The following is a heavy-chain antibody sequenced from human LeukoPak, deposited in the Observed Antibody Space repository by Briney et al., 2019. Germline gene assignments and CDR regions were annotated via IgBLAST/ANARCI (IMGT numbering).Heavy chain of an antibody. CDR3: ARAMPTRLTYDY. J-gene: IGHJ4*02. D-gene: IGHD2-2*01. V-gene: IGHV4-34*01. CDR2: ISHSGST. Sequence: PSETLSLTCAAYGGSFSSYYWSWIRQPPGKGLEWIGEISHSGSTNYNPSLKSRVTLSVDTSKNQFSLKLSSVTAADTAVYYCARAMPTRLTYDYWGQGTLVTVSS. CDR1: GGSFSSYY.